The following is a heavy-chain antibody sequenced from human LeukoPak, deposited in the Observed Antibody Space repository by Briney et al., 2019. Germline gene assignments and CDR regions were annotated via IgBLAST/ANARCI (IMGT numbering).Heavy chain of an antibody. CDR3: ATTGGNTVP. D-gene: IGHD1-1*01. CDR2: IYYSGGT. J-gene: IGHJ3*01. Sequence: SETLSLTCTVSGGSISSYYWSWIRQPPGKGLEWIGYIYYSGGTHYNPSLKSRVTISVETSKNQFSLKMRSVTAADTAVYYCATTGGNTVPWGQGTMVTVSS. CDR1: GGSISSYY. V-gene: IGHV4-59*12.